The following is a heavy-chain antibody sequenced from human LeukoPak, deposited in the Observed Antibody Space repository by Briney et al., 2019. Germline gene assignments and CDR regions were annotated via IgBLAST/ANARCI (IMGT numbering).Heavy chain of an antibody. CDR1: GFTVSSNY. CDR2: IYSGGDT. V-gene: IGHV3-53*01. J-gene: IGHJ4*01. D-gene: IGHD3-16*01. Sequence: GGSLRLSCAASGFTVSSNYMSWVRQAPGKGLEWVSVIYSGGDTAYADSVKGRFTISREKSKNTLYLQMKSLRPEDTAVYYCARASQSYGLSYYFDVWGQGALVTVAS. CDR3: ARASQSYGLSYYFDV.